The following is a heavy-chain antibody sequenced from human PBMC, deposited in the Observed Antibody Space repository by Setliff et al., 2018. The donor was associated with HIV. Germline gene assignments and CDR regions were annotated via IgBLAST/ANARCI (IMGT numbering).Heavy chain of an antibody. J-gene: IGHJ4*02. D-gene: IGHD5-18*01. CDR2: INHSGST. CDR3: AKVDTAIDY. CDR1: GGSFSGYY. V-gene: IGHV4-34*01. Sequence: SQTLSLTCAVYGGSFSGYYWSWIRQPPGKGLEWIGEINHSGSTNYNPSLKSRVTISVDTSKNQFSLKLSSVTAADTAVYYCAKVDTAIDYWGQGTLVTVSS.